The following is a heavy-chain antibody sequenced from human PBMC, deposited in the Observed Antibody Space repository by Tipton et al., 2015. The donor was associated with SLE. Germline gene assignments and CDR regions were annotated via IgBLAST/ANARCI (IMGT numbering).Heavy chain of an antibody. V-gene: IGHV3-23*03. J-gene: IGHJ4*02. CDR2: IYSGGST. CDR3: ATQYSSSWYYFDY. CDR1: GFTFSTYA. D-gene: IGHD6-13*01. Sequence: LSLTCAASGFTFSTYAMSWVRQAPGKGLEWVSVIYSGGSTYYADSVKGRFTISRDNSKNTLYLQMNSLRAEDTAVYYCATQYSSSWYYFDYWGQGTLVTVSS.